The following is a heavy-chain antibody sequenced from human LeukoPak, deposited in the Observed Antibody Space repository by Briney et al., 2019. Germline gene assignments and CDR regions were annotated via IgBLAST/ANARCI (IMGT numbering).Heavy chain of an antibody. CDR2: ISSSGSGGNT. J-gene: IGHJ4*02. CDR3: AKVAYDYGDYFDY. CDR1: GVTLSSYA. Sequence: GGSLRLSCEASGVTLSSYAMSWARQAPGKGLEWVSGISSSGSGGNTYYADSVKGRSTISRDSSQNTLFLHMNSLRAEDTAIYYCAKVAYDYGDYFDYWGQGTLVTVSS. D-gene: IGHD4-17*01. V-gene: IGHV3-23*01.